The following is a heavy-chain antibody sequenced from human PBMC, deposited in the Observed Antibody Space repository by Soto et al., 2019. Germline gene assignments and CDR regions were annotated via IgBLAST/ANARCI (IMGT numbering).Heavy chain of an antibody. Sequence: ASVKVSCKASGYTFTSYGISWVRQAPGQGLDGMGWISAYNGNTKYAQDLQGRVTMTTDTTTSTAYMGLRSLRSDDTAMYYCARFSGGSYNTYYFYYGMDVWGQGATVTVSS. J-gene: IGHJ6*02. CDR1: GYTFTSYG. V-gene: IGHV1-18*04. D-gene: IGHD2-15*01. CDR2: ISAYNGNT. CDR3: ARFSGGSYNTYYFYYGMDV.